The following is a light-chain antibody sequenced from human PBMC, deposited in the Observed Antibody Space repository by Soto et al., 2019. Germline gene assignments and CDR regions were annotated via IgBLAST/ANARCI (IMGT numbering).Light chain of an antibody. V-gene: IGKV1-12*01. CDR3: QHANSFPFT. CDR1: QHISTY. J-gene: IGKJ4*01. Sequence: DIQRTQSPHSVPASVGARVTISSRADQHISTYLAWYQQKPGQAPKLLISAASSLGSGVPCRFSGSGSWTDITLTNSSLQPEDCASYYCQHANSFPFTFGGGTKVEIK. CDR2: AAS.